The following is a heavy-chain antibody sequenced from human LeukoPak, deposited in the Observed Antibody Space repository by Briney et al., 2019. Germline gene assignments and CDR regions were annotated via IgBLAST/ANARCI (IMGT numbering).Heavy chain of an antibody. CDR1: GGSISSYY. V-gene: IGHV4-59*01. Sequence: ASETLSLTCTVSGGSISSYYWSWIRQPPGKGLEWIGYIYYSGSTNYNPSLKSRVTISVDTSKNQFSLKLSSVTAADTAVYYCARHGWVGATHDAFDIWGQGTMVTVSS. CDR2: IYYSGST. D-gene: IGHD1-26*01. CDR3: ARHGWVGATHDAFDI. J-gene: IGHJ3*02.